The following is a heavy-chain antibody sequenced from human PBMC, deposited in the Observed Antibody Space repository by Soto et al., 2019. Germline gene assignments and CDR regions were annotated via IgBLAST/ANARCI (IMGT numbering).Heavy chain of an antibody. CDR2: IFPGDFDT. Sequence: GESLKISCKGLGYKFTRYWIGWVRQMPGNGLEWMGIIFPGDFDTRCSPSVQGQVTISVDKSINTAYLQWNSLKASDTALYYCARQIYDSDTGPNFQYYFDSWGQGTPVTVSS. D-gene: IGHD3-22*01. J-gene: IGHJ4*02. CDR1: GYKFTRYW. CDR3: ARQIYDSDTGPNFQYYFDS. V-gene: IGHV5-51*01.